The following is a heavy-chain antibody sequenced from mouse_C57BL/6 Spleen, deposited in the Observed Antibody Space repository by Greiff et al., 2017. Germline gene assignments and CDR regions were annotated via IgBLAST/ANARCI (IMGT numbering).Heavy chain of an antibody. CDR3: ARRASMDYFDY. J-gene: IGHJ2*01. D-gene: IGHD2-10*02. CDR2: IDPSDSYT. CDR1: GYTFTSYW. Sequence: QVHVKQPGAELVMPGASVKLSCKASGYTFTSYWMHWVKQRPGQGLEWIGEIDPSDSYTNYNQKFKGKSTLTVDKSSSTAYMQLSSLTSEDSAVYYCARRASMDYFDYWGQGTTLTVSS. V-gene: IGHV1-69*01.